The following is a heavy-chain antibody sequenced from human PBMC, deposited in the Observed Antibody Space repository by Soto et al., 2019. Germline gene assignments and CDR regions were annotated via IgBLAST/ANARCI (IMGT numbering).Heavy chain of an antibody. J-gene: IGHJ6*02. CDR3: ARDPYGMDV. Sequence: QVQLVESGGGVVQPGRSLRLSCAASGFIFSSYAMHWVRQAPGKGLEWVEVISDDGTNKYYADSVKGRFTISRDNSKNTMYLQMNSLRVEETAVYYCARDPYGMDVWGQGTTVTVSS. V-gene: IGHV3-30-3*01. CDR2: ISDDGTNK. CDR1: GFIFSSYA.